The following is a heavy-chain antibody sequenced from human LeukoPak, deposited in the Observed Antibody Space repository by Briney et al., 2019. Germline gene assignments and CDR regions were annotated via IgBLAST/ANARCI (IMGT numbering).Heavy chain of an antibody. V-gene: IGHV1-2*02. CDR1: GYTFTGYY. CDR3: ARGPSSTVTAGFFDY. Sequence: ASVKVSCKASGYTFTGYYMHWVRQAPGQGLEWMGWINPNSGGTNYAQKFQDRVTMTRDTSFSTAFMELSRLRSDDTAVYYCARGPSSTVTAGFFDYWGQGTLVTVSS. J-gene: IGHJ4*02. D-gene: IGHD2-21*02. CDR2: INPNSGGT.